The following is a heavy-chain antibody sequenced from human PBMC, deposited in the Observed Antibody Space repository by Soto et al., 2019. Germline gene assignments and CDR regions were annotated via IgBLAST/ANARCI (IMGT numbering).Heavy chain of an antibody. D-gene: IGHD2-21*01. J-gene: IGHJ6*02. CDR2: ISAYNGNT. CDR1: GYTFTSYG. Sequence: QVQLVQSGAEVKKPGASVKVSCKASGYTFTSYGISWVRQAPGQGLEWMGWISAYNGNTNYAQKLQGRVTMTTDTSTSTAYMELRSLRSDDTDVYYCARGQVEIATNPIYYYYGMDVWGQGTTVTVSS. CDR3: ARGQVEIATNPIYYYYGMDV. V-gene: IGHV1-18*01.